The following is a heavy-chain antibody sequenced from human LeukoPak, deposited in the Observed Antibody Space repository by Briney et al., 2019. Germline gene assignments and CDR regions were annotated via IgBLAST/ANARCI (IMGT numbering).Heavy chain of an antibody. J-gene: IGHJ6*02. CDR3: ARYLSVDFWSGNIGWYYYGMDV. D-gene: IGHD3-3*01. Sequence: GGSLRLSCAASGFTFSRYWMHWVRQAPGKGLMWVSRISPDGSTTLYADSVKGRFTISRDNAKNSLYLQMNSLRAEDTAVYYCARYLSVDFWSGNIGWYYYGMDVWGQGTTVTVSS. V-gene: IGHV3-74*03. CDR2: ISPDGSTT. CDR1: GFTFSRYW.